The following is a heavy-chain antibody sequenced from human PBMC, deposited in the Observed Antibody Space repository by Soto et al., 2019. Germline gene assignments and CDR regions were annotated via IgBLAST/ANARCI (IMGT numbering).Heavy chain of an antibody. CDR2: MSYDGSNK. CDR3: ARDKSPYISGWHNRHFVY. V-gene: IGHV3-30-3*01. D-gene: IGHD6-19*01. CDR1: GFTFSSYA. Sequence: QVQLVESGGGVVQPGRSLRLSCAASGFTFSSYAMHWVRQAPGKGLEWVAVMSYDGSNKYYADSVKGRFTISGDNSKNTLYLQMNKLRAEDTAVYYCARDKSPYISGWHNRHFVYWGQGTLVTVS. J-gene: IGHJ4*02.